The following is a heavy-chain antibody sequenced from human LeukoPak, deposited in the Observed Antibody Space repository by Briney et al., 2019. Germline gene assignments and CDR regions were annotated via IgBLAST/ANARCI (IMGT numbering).Heavy chain of an antibody. CDR2: FDPEDGET. CDR3: ARDRDHYDSSGYTLAAATGAFDI. V-gene: IGHV1-24*01. D-gene: IGHD3-22*01. J-gene: IGHJ3*02. Sequence: GASVKVSCKVSGYTLTELSMHWVRQAPGKGLEWMGGFDPEDGETIYAQKFQGRVTMTEDTSTDTAYMELSSLRSEDTAVYYCARDRDHYDSSGYTLAAATGAFDIWGQGTMVTVSS. CDR1: GYTLTELS.